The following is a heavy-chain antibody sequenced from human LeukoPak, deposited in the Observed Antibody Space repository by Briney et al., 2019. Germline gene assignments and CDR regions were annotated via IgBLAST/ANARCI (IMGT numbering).Heavy chain of an antibody. D-gene: IGHD6-19*01. J-gene: IGHJ4*02. V-gene: IGHV3-15*01. CDR3: TTYSSGSCSF. CDR1: GITFNNAW. CDR2: IYRSSNGETT. Sequence: GGSLRLSCAASGITFNNAWMTWVRQAPGKGLEWVGRIYRSSNGETTDYGAPVKGRFTMSRDDSKNTLYLQMNSLKTEDTAVYYCTTYSSGSCSFWGQGTLVTVSS.